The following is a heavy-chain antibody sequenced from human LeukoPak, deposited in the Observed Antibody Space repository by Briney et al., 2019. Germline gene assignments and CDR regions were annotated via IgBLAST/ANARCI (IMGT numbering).Heavy chain of an antibody. J-gene: IGHJ4*02. CDR2: INPNSGGT. D-gene: IGHD1-7*01. V-gene: IGHV1-2*02. CDR3: ARGWDNWNLEYYFDY. Sequence: GASVKVSCKASGYTFTSYGISWVRQAPGQGLEWMGWINPNSGGTNYAQKFQGRVTMTRDTSISTAYMELSRLRSDDTAVYYCARGWDNWNLEYYFDYWGQGTLVTVSS. CDR1: GYTFTSYG.